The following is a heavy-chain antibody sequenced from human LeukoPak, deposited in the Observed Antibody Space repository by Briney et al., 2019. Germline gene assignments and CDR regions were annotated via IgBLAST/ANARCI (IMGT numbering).Heavy chain of an antibody. CDR3: AGVFCSSTSCYAGEVQFDY. J-gene: IGHJ4*02. D-gene: IGHD2-2*01. CDR2: INPNSGGT. Sequence: ASVKVSCKASGYTFTSYDINWVRQAPGQGLEWMGWINPNSGGTNYAQKFQGRVTMTRDTSISTAYMELSRLRSDDAAVYYCAGVFCSSTSCYAGEVQFDYWGQGTLVTVSS. V-gene: IGHV1-2*02. CDR1: GYTFTSYD.